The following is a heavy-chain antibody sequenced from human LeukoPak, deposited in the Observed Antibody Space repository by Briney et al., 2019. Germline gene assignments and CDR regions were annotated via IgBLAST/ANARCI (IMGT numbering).Heavy chain of an antibody. CDR2: ISYDGSNK. D-gene: IGHD4-17*01. CDR1: GFTFSSYA. Sequence: GGSLRLSCAASGFTFSSYAMHWVRQAPGKGLEWVAVISYDGSNKYYADSVKGRFTISRANSKNTLYLQMNSLRAEDTAVYYCASQLRGYYYYMDVWGKGTTVTVSS. CDR3: ASQLRGYYYYMDV. V-gene: IGHV3-30-3*01. J-gene: IGHJ6*03.